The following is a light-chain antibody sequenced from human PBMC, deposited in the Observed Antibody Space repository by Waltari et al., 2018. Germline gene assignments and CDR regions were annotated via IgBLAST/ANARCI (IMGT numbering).Light chain of an antibody. J-gene: IGKJ1*01. CDR2: SAS. CDR3: QQGNSFPPT. CDR1: QGISNW. Sequence: DIQMTQSPSSVSASVVDRVTITCRASQGISNWLAWYQQKPGKAPKLLIYSASILQTGVPSRFSGSGSGTDFTLTISNLQPEDFATYFCQQGNSFPPTFGQGTKVEVK. V-gene: IGKV1-12*01.